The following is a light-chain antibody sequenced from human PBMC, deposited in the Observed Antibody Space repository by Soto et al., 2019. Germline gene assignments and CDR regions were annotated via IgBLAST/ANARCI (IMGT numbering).Light chain of an antibody. CDR3: LQNYSYPST. CDR2: AAS. V-gene: IGKV1-6*01. J-gene: IGKJ5*01. Sequence: IQVTHSPSTGSGSREGVGKVGFMASQSIRNYLSWYQQKPGKAPDLLIFAASSLQSGVPSRFSGSGSETDFILTISSLQPQDFATYYCLQNYSYPSTFGQGTRLEI. CDR1: QSIRNY.